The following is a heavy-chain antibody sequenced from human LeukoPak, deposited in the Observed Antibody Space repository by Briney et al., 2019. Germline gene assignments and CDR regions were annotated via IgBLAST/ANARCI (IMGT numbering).Heavy chain of an antibody. Sequence: GASVKVSCKASGYTFTSYGISWVRQAPGQGLEWMGWISAYNGNTNYAQKLQGRVTMTTDTSTSTAYMELRSLRSDDTAVYYCARVSEGYSSSPWSYYYMDVWGKGTTVTVSS. D-gene: IGHD6-13*01. J-gene: IGHJ6*03. CDR1: GYTFTSYG. V-gene: IGHV1-18*01. CDR2: ISAYNGNT. CDR3: ARVSEGYSSSPWSYYYMDV.